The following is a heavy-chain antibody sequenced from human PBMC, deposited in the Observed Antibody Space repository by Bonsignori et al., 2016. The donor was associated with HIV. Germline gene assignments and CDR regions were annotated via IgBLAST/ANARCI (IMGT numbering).Heavy chain of an antibody. J-gene: IGHJ4*02. Sequence: WIRQPPGKALEWLAHIFSNDEKSYSTSLKSRLTISKDTSKSQVVLTMTNMDPVDTATYYCAWLGDSGSYYWGQGTLVTVSS. V-gene: IGHV2-26*04. CDR3: AWLGDSGSYY. D-gene: IGHD1-26*01. CDR2: IFSNDEK.